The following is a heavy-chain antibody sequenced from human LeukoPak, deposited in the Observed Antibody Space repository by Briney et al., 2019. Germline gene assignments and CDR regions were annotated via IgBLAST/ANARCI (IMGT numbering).Heavy chain of an antibody. J-gene: IGHJ4*02. Sequence: GGSLRLSCAASAFTLTSYAMSWVRQAPGKGLEWVSSISGNGGSTYYADSVKGRFTISRDNSKNTLYLQMNSLRADDTAVYYCAKGKDCWGQGTLVTVSS. CDR3: AKGKDC. CDR1: AFTLTSYA. V-gene: IGHV3-23*01. CDR2: ISGNGGST.